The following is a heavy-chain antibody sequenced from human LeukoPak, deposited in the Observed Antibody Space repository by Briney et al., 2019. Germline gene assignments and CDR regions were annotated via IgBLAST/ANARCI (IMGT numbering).Heavy chain of an antibody. CDR2: IYYTGST. J-gene: IGHJ5*02. CDR1: GGSISSYY. CDR3: ARATTGEPYGWFDP. D-gene: IGHD7-27*01. V-gene: IGHV4-59*01. Sequence: SETLSLTCTVSGGSISSYYWSWIRQPPGKGLEWIGYIYYTGSTNYNPSLRSRVTISVDTSKNQFSLKLSSVTAADTAVYYCARATTGEPYGWFDPWGQGTLVTVSS.